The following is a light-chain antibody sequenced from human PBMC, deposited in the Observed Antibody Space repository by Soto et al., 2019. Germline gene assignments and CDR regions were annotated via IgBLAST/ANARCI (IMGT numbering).Light chain of an antibody. Sequence: QSVLTQPASVSGSPGQSITISCTGTSSDVGGYNYVSWYQQHPGKAPKLMIYDVSNRPSGVSDRFSGSKSGNTASLTISGLQADDEADYYCSSYTSSSTLVYVFGSGTKVTDL. CDR1: SSDVGGYNY. J-gene: IGLJ1*01. CDR3: SSYTSSSTLVYV. V-gene: IGLV2-14*01. CDR2: DVS.